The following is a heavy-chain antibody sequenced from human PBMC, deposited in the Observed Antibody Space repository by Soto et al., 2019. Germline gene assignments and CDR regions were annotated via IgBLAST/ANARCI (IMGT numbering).Heavy chain of an antibody. CDR3: ARKSSSSSWFDP. CDR1: GGTFSSYA. CDR2: ISTYNGNT. Sequence: QVQLVQSGAEVKKPGSSVKVSCKASGGTFSSYAISWVRQAPGQGLEWMGWISTYNGNTNYAQKLQGRVTMTTDPSTKTAYMELRSLRSDDTAVYYCARKSSSSSWFDPWGQGTLVTVSS. V-gene: IGHV1-18*01. J-gene: IGHJ5*02. D-gene: IGHD6-6*01.